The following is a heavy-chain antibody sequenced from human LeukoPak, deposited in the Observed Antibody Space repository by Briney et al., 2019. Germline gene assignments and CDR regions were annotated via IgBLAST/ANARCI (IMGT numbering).Heavy chain of an antibody. CDR2: ISSSSSYI. D-gene: IGHD5-18*01. CDR1: GFTFSSYS. Sequence: GESLRLSCAASGFTFSSYSMNWVRQAPGKGLEWVSSISSSSSYIYHADSVKGRFTISRDNAKNSLYLQMNSLRAEDTAVYYCARIYSYGLLDYWGQGTLVTVSS. J-gene: IGHJ4*02. V-gene: IGHV3-21*01. CDR3: ARIYSYGLLDY.